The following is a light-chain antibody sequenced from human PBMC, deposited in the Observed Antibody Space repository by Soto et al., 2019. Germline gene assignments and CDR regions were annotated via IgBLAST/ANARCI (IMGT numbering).Light chain of an antibody. J-gene: IGLJ1*01. CDR1: NIGRKT. Sequence: SYELARPPSVSVAPGQTASSSCGGHNIGRKTVHWYRQTPGQAPVMVVYDNSDRPSGIPERFSGSNSGNTATLTISRVEAGDEADYYCQVWDSITDHCVFGSGTKVTVL. CDR3: QVWDSITDHCV. V-gene: IGLV3-21*02. CDR2: DNS.